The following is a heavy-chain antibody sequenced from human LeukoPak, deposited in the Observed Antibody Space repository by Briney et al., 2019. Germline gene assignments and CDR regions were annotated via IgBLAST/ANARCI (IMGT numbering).Heavy chain of an antibody. Sequence: SETLSLTCTVSGGSISSGGYYWSWIRQHPGKGLEWIGYIYYSGSTYYNPSLKSRVTISVDTSKNQFSLKLSSVSAADTAVYYCARESAIPVVWYAFDIWGQGTMVTVSS. CDR3: ARESAIPVVWYAFDI. CDR2: IYYSGST. D-gene: IGHD5-18*01. J-gene: IGHJ3*02. V-gene: IGHV4-31*03. CDR1: GGSISSGGYY.